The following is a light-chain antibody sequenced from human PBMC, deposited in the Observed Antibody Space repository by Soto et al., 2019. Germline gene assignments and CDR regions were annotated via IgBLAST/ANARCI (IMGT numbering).Light chain of an antibody. J-gene: IGLJ1*01. CDR3: AAWDDSLNGYG. V-gene: IGLV1-44*01. CDR2: SNN. CDR1: SSNSGSNT. Sequence: QSLLTEPPSASGTPGQRVTISCSGSSSNSGSNTVNWYQQLPGTAPKLLIYSNNQRPSGVPDRFSGSKSGTSASLAISGLQSEDEADYYCAAWDDSLNGYGFGTGTKVTVL.